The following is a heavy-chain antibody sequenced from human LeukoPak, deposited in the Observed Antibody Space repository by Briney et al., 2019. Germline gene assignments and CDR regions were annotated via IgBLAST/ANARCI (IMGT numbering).Heavy chain of an antibody. Sequence: GGSLRLSCAASGFTFSSYGMHWVRQAPGKGLEWVAVILSDGSKEFYTDSVKGRFTTSRDNSKNTLYLQMNSLRAEDTAVYYCATLSGSYFGYYYYGMDVWGQGTTVTVSS. CDR2: ILSDGSKE. CDR3: ATLSGSYFGYYYYGMDV. J-gene: IGHJ6*02. D-gene: IGHD1-26*01. CDR1: GFTFSSYG. V-gene: IGHV3-30*19.